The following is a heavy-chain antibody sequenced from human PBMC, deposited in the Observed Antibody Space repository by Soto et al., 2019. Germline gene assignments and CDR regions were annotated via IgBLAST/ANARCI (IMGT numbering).Heavy chain of an antibody. D-gene: IGHD3-22*01. CDR2: ISYDGTNK. CDR1: GLTFRTYA. V-gene: IGHV3-30-3*01. J-gene: IGHJ4*02. CDR3: ARAHYYDSSGYYSPSGYYFDD. Sequence: SLRLSCAASGLTFRTYAMHWVRQAPGKGLQWVAVISYDGTNKYYTDSVKGRFTISRDNSQNTLYLQMNSLRAEDTALYYCARAHYYDSSGYYSPSGYYFDDWGQGTLVTVSS.